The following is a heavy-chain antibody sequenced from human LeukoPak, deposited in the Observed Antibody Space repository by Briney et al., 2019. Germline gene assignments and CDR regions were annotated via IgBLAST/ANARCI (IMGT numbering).Heavy chain of an antibody. Sequence: PSETLSLTCTVSGGSISGYYWSWIRQPPGKRLEWIAYIYNSVTTNYNPSLKSRVTISVDTSGNQISLKLSSVTAADTAVYYCARHGPADSRSYPLDYWGQGTLVTVSS. D-gene: IGHD3-10*01. J-gene: IGHJ4*02. CDR1: GGSISGYY. V-gene: IGHV4-59*08. CDR3: ARHGPADSRSYPLDY. CDR2: IYNSVTT.